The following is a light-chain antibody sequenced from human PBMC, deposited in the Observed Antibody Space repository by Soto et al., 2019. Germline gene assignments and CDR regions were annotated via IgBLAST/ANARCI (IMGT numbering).Light chain of an antibody. Sequence: QSVLTQPPSVSGAPGQRVTIFCTGSSSNIGARNVVHWYQQLPGTAPKLLIYANSNRPSGVPDRFSGPQSGTSASLAITGLQAEDEADYYCQSYDTSLTGYVFGTGTKVTVL. J-gene: IGLJ1*01. CDR3: QSYDTSLTGYV. CDR1: SSNIGARNV. CDR2: ANS. V-gene: IGLV1-40*01.